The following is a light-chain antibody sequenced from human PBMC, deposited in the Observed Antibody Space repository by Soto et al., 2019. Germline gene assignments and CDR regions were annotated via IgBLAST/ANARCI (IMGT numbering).Light chain of an antibody. Sequence: EIVMTQSPPSLTVTPGEPASISCRSSQRLLHSNGNTFLDWYLQKPGQSPQLLIYLGSNRASGVPDRVSGSEAGTDFTLKISRVEAEDVGVYYCQQYNNWPPVTFGQGTKVDIK. CDR3: QQYNNWPPVT. J-gene: IGKJ1*01. CDR2: LGS. V-gene: IGKV2-28*01. CDR1: QRLLHSNGNTF.